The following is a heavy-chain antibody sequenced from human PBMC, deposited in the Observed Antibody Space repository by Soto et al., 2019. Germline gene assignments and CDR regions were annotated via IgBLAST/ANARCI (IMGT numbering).Heavy chain of an antibody. D-gene: IGHD3-22*01. CDR3: ARVALGSSGYYSPSIFDY. CDR2: IYYSGRT. V-gene: IGHV4-59*08. Sequence: SETLSLTCAVSGASISSYYCTWIRQPPGKGLEYIGYIYYSGRTHYNPSLKSRVTISVDTSKNQFSLKLSSVTAADTAVYFCARVALGSSGYYSPSIFDYWGQGTLVTVSS. J-gene: IGHJ4*02. CDR1: GASISSYY.